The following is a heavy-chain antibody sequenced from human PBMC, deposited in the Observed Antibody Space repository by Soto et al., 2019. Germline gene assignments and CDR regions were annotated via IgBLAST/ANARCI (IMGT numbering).Heavy chain of an antibody. CDR1: GYTFTIYG. Sequence: ASVKVACKASGYTFTIYGIRWVRQSPGQGLEWMGWISAYNGNTNYAQKLQGRVTMTTDTSTSTAYMELRSLRSDDTAVYYCARDRTDSSAWHHTPPGDYWGQGTLVTVSS. CDR2: ISAYNGNT. D-gene: IGHD6-19*01. CDR3: ARDRTDSSAWHHTPPGDY. V-gene: IGHV1-18*01. J-gene: IGHJ4*02.